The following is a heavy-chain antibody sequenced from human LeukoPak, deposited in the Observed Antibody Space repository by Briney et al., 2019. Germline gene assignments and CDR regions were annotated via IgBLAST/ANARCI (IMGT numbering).Heavy chain of an antibody. CDR2: ISSSSSTI. CDR1: GFTFSSYS. D-gene: IGHD6-19*01. V-gene: IGHV3-48*01. Sequence: GGSLRLSCAASGFTFSSYSMNWVRQAPGKGLEWVSYISSSSSTIYYPDSVKGRFTISRDNAKNSLYLQMNSLRAEDTAVYYCARGKQWLNYWGQGTLVTVSS. J-gene: IGHJ4*02. CDR3: ARGKQWLNY.